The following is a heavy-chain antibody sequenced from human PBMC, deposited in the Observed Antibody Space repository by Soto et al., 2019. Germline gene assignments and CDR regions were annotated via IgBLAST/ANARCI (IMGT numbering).Heavy chain of an antibody. V-gene: IGHV4-59*08. CDR2: IYSSGNT. CDR3: ARLPIVVVITTSEYFQH. J-gene: IGHJ1*01. Sequence: SETLSLTCTVSGGSISSYFWSWIRQPPGKGLEWIAYIYSSGNTDYNPSLKSRVTISVDTSKIQFSLKLSSVTAADTAVYYCARLPIVVVITTSEYFQHWGQGTLVTVSS. CDR1: GGSISSYF. D-gene: IGHD3-22*01.